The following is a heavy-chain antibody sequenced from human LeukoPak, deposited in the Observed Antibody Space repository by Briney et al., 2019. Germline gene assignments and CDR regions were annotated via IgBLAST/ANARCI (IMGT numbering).Heavy chain of an antibody. Sequence: GGSLRLSCVASGLPIADFAMHWVXQAPXXGLEWVSLISGDGVSTFYTDSVRGRFSISRDNTKNSLYLEMNSLRTEDTAMYYCAKESGKFDYWGQGTLVAVSS. V-gene: IGHV3-43*02. CDR2: ISGDGVST. J-gene: IGHJ4*02. CDR1: GLPIADFA. CDR3: AKESGKFDY.